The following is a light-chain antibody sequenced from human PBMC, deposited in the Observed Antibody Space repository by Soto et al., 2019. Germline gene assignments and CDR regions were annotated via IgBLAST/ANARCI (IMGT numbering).Light chain of an antibody. CDR3: SSYTSSLTPV. CDR1: SSDIGAYNY. CDR2: DVS. J-gene: IGLJ2*01. Sequence: QSVLTQPASVSGSPEQSITLSCTGTSSDIGAYNYVSWYQQHPGKAPKLIIFDVSARPSGVSTRFSGSKSGNTASLTISGLQPEDEASYCCSSYTSSLTPVFGGGTQLTVL. V-gene: IGLV2-14*03.